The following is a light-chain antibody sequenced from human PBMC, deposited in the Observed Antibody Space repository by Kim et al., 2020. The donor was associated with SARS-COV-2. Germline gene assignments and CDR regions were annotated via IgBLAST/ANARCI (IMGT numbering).Light chain of an antibody. V-gene: IGKV3-11*01. J-gene: IGKJ4*01. Sequence: IVLTQSPATLSLSPGERATLSCRASQSISNSLAWYQQKPGQAPRLLIYGASNRATGIPARFSGSGSGTDFTLTISSLEPEDFAVYYCQQSSNWPLTFGGGTKLEI. CDR2: GAS. CDR1: QSISNS. CDR3: QQSSNWPLT.